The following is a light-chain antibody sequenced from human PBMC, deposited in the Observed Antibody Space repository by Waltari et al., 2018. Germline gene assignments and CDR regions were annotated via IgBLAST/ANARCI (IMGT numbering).Light chain of an antibody. CDR3: QQRATWT. Sequence: EIVLTQSPATLSLSPGARATLSCRASQSFSTYLAWYQQKPGQAPRLLNYDASNRATGIPARFSGSGSGTDFTLTISSLEPEDFAVYYCQQRATWTFGQGTKVQIK. J-gene: IGKJ1*01. CDR1: QSFSTY. V-gene: IGKV3-11*01. CDR2: DAS.